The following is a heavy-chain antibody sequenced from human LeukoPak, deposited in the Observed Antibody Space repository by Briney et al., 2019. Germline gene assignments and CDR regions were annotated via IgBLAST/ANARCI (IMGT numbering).Heavy chain of an antibody. CDR1: GGSISSSSYY. CDR2: IYYSGST. D-gene: IGHD5-24*01. V-gene: IGHV4-39*07. Sequence: SETLSLTCTVSGGSISSSSYYWGWIRQPPGKGLEWIGSIYYSGSTYYNPSLKSRVTISVDTSKNQFSLKLSSVTAADTAVYYCARSRGWLQSHPLGYWGQGTLVTVSS. CDR3: ARSRGWLQSHPLGY. J-gene: IGHJ4*02.